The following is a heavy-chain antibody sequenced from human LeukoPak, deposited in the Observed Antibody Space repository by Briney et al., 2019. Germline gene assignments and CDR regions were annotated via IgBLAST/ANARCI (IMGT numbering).Heavy chain of an antibody. CDR1: GGSFSGYY. J-gene: IGHJ3*02. CDR2: INHSGST. V-gene: IGHV4-34*01. CDR3: ARAQKTYYYDSSGYYRNAFDI. D-gene: IGHD3-22*01. Sequence: SGTLSLTCAVYGGSFSGYYWSWIRQPPGKGLEWIGEINHSGSTNYNPSLKSRVTISVDTSKNQFSLKLSSVTAADTAVYYCARAQKTYYYDSSGYYRNAFDIWGQGTMVTVSS.